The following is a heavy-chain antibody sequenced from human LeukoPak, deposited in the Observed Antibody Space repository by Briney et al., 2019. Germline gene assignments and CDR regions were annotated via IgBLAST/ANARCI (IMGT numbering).Heavy chain of an antibody. J-gene: IGHJ4*02. CDR1: GYTFTSYA. CDR3: ARARREFVFDY. CDR2: INAGNGNT. V-gene: IGHV1-3*01. Sequence: ASVKVSCKASGYTFTSYAMHWVRQAPGQRLEWMGWINAGNGNTKYSQKFQGRVTITADESTSTAYMELSSLRSEDTAVYYCARARREFVFDYWGQGTLVTVSS.